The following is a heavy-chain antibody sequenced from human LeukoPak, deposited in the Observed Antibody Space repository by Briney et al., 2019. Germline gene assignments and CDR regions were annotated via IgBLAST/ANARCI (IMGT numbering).Heavy chain of an antibody. Sequence: ASVKVSCKASGYTFNSYGISWVRQAPGQGLEWMGWISVINNGNTRYAQNFQGRLTMTTDTSTATAYMELRSLRSDDTAVYYCSREFPFCGADCFSGVFDIWGQGTMVTVS. CDR2: ISVINNGNT. CDR1: GYTFNSYG. V-gene: IGHV1-18*01. J-gene: IGHJ3*02. D-gene: IGHD2-21*02. CDR3: SREFPFCGADCFSGVFDI.